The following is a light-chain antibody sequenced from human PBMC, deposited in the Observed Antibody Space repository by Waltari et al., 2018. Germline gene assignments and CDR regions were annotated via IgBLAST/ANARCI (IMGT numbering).Light chain of an antibody. CDR1: QSVSSN. J-gene: IGKJ1*01. V-gene: IGKV3-15*01. CDR3: QQYNNWPRT. Sequence: VMTQSPVTLSVSPGERATLSCRASQSVSSNLAWYQQKPGQASRLLIYGASTRATGIPARFTGSGSATEFTLTISSLQSEDFGVYYCQQYNNWPRTFGQGTKVEIK. CDR2: GAS.